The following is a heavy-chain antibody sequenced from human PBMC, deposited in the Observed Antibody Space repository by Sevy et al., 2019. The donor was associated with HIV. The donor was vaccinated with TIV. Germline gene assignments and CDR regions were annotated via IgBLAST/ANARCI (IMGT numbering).Heavy chain of an antibody. CDR2: IYYSGST. Sequence: SETLSLTCTVSGGSISSSSYYWGWIRQPPGKGLEWIGSIYYSGSTYYNPSLKSRVTISVDTSKNQFSLKLSSVTAADTAVYYCASHDKYLTGPGDLEWFTWFDPWGQGTLVTVS. CDR1: GGSISSSSYY. J-gene: IGHJ5*02. D-gene: IGHD3-3*01. CDR3: ASHDKYLTGPGDLEWFTWFDP. V-gene: IGHV4-39*01.